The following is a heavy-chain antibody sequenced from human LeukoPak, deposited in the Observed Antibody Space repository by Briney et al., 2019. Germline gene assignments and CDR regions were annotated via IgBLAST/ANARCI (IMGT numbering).Heavy chain of an antibody. CDR2: IIPIFGTG. CDR1: GGTFSSYA. J-gene: IGHJ2*01. Sequence: ASVKVSCKASGGTFSSYAISWVRQAPGQGLEWMGGIIPIFGTGNYAQKFQGRVTITTDESTSTAYMELSGLRAEDTAVYYCARGGRTVAGTVWYFDLWGRGTLVTVSS. CDR3: ARGGRTVAGTVWYFDL. D-gene: IGHD6-19*01. V-gene: IGHV1-69*05.